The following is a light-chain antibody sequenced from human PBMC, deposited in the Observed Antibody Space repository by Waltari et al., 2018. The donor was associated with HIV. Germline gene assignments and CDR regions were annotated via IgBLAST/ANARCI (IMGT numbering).Light chain of an antibody. CDR2: GAS. Sequence: AIQMTQSPSSLSASVGDRVTITCRASQGIRSDLGWYQQKSGKAPKLLIYGASSLHSGVPSRFSGSGSGTDFTLTISSLQPEDFATYYCLQDFTYPRTFGAGTKVEI. J-gene: IGKJ1*01. CDR1: QGIRSD. V-gene: IGKV1-6*01. CDR3: LQDFTYPRT.